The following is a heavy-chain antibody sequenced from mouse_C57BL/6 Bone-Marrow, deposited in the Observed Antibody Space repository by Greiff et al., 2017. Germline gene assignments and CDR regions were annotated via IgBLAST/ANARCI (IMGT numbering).Heavy chain of an antibody. CDR3: TRPLTRTPFAY. V-gene: IGHV1-15*01. CDR2: IDPATGGT. Sequence: VQLQQPGAELVRPGASVTLSCKASGYTFTDYEMHWVKQTPVHGLEWIGAIDPATGGTAYNQKFKGKAILTADTSSSTAYMQLRSLTSEASAVYSSTRPLTRTPFAYWGQGTLVTVSA. D-gene: IGHD4-1*01. CDR1: GYTFTDYE. J-gene: IGHJ3*01.